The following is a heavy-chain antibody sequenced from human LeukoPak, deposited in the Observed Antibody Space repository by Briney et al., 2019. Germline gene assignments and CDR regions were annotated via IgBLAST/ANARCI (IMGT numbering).Heavy chain of an antibody. Sequence: ASVKVSCKASGYTFTSNGISWVRQAPGQGLEWMGWISVYNGNTDYAQKHQGRVTMTTDTSTSTAYMELRSLRSDDTAVYYCAKAGGTSCFMVTGDCWGQGTLVTVSS. J-gene: IGHJ4*02. V-gene: IGHV1-18*01. CDR3: AKAGGTSCFMVTGDC. D-gene: IGHD2-2*01. CDR2: ISVYNGNT. CDR1: GYTFTSNG.